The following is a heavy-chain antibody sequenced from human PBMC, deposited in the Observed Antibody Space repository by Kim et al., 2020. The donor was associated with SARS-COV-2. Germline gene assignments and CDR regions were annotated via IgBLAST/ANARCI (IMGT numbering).Heavy chain of an antibody. Sequence: SQKFQGRVTITRDTSASTAYMELSSLRSEDTAVYYCARVRGYYDSGGYFYWGQGTLVTVSS. D-gene: IGHD3-22*01. J-gene: IGHJ4*02. CDR3: ARVRGYYDSGGYFY. V-gene: IGHV1-3*01.